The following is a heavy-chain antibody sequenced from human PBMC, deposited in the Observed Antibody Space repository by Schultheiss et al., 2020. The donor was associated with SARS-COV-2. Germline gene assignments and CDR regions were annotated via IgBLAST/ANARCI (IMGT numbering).Heavy chain of an antibody. V-gene: IGHV3-48*04. J-gene: IGHJ4*02. D-gene: IGHD1-26*01. CDR1: GFTFSSYS. CDR3: ARAPIGAADY. CDR2: ISSSGSTI. Sequence: GGSLRLSCAASGFTFSSYSMNWVRQAPGKGLEWVSYISSSGSTIYYADSVKGRFTISRDNAKNSLYLQMNSLRAEDTAVYYCARAPIGAADYWGQGTLVTVSS.